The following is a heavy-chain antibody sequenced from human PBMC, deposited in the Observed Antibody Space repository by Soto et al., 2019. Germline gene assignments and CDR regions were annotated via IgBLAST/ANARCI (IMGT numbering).Heavy chain of an antibody. V-gene: IGHV1-69*01. CDR2: IIPIFGTA. J-gene: IGHJ4*02. CDR1: GGTFSSYA. CDR3: ARDVGEGLSHSGSYYPFDY. Sequence: QVQLVQSGAEVKKPGSSVKVSCKASGGTFSSYAISWVRQAPGQGLEWMGGIIPIFGTANYAQKFQGGVTITADESTSTAYMELSSLRSEDTAVYYCARDVGEGLSHSGSYYPFDYWGQGTLVTVSS. D-gene: IGHD1-26*01.